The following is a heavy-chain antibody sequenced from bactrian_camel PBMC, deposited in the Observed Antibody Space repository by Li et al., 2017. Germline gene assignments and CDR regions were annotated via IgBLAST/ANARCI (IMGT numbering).Heavy chain of an antibody. V-gene: IGHV3S53*01. Sequence: HVQLVESGGGSVQAGGSLRLSCVAPGYTGSRNCMGWFRQRPGEERARVATIDGDGRTNYADSVKGRFTISKDNAKNTLYLQMNSLKPEDTAMYYCAADQLYGGTCRDATEFAYRGQGTQVTVS. J-gene: IGHJ4*01. CDR3: AADQLYGGTCRDATEFAY. CDR2: IDGDGRT. CDR1: GYTGSRNC. D-gene: IGHD5*01.